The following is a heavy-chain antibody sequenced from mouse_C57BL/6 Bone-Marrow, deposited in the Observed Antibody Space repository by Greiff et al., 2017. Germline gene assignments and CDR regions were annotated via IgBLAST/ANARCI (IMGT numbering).Heavy chain of an antibody. D-gene: IGHD2-4*01. CDR1: GYTFTSYG. CDR3: ARSGLPFDY. CDR2: IYPRSGNT. Sequence: QVQLQQSGAELARPGASVKLSCKASGYTFTSYGISWVKQRTGQGLEWIGEIYPRSGNTYYNEKFKGKATLTAEKSSSTAYMQLNSLTSEDSAVYYCARSGLPFDYWGQGTTLTVSS. J-gene: IGHJ2*01. V-gene: IGHV1-81*01.